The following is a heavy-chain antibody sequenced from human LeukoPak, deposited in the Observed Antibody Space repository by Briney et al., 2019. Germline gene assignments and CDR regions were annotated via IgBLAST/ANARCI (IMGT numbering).Heavy chain of an antibody. CDR3: ARVGYDILTGYHDY. CDR1: GYSISSGYY. Sequence: SETLSLTCAVSGYSISSGYYWGWIRQPPGKGLEWIGSIYHSGSTYYNPSLKSRVTISVDTSKNQFSLKLSSVTAADTAVYYCARVGYDILTGYHDYWGQGTLDTVFS. J-gene: IGHJ4*02. V-gene: IGHV4-38-2*01. CDR2: IYHSGST. D-gene: IGHD3-9*01.